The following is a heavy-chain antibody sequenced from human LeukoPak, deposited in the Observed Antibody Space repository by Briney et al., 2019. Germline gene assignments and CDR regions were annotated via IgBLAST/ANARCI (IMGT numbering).Heavy chain of an antibody. Sequence: PSETPSLTCTVPGGSISSYYWSWIRQPPGKGLEWIGYIYYSGSTNYNPSLKSRVTISVDTSKNQFSLKLSSVTAADTAVYYCARHGGDYGDYYFDYWGQGTLVTVSS. CDR3: ARHGGDYGDYYFDY. CDR1: GGSISSYY. CDR2: IYYSGST. V-gene: IGHV4-59*08. J-gene: IGHJ4*02. D-gene: IGHD4-17*01.